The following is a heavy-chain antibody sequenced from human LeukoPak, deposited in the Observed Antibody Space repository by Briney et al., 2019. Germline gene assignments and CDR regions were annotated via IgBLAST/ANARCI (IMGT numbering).Heavy chain of an antibody. V-gene: IGHV1-2*02. CDR1: GYTFTGYY. J-gene: IGHJ5*02. Sequence: ASVKVSCKASGYTFTGYYMHWVRQAPGQGLEWMGWNNPNSGGTNYAQKFQGRVTMTRDTSISTAYMELRMLRSDDTAVYYCARDVSNDYSNYWFDPWGQGTLVTVSS. D-gene: IGHD4-11*01. CDR3: ARDVSNDYSNYWFDP. CDR2: NNPNSGGT.